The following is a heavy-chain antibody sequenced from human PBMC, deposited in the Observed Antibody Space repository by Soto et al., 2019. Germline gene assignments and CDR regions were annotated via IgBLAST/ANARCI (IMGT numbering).Heavy chain of an antibody. V-gene: IGHV3-30*03. J-gene: IGHJ4*02. CDR3: VSSYGSIHFDY. Sequence: QVQLVESGGGVVQPGRSLRLSCAASGFTFSSYGMHWVRQAPGKGLEWVAVISYDGSNKYYADSVKGRFTISRDNSKNKLYLQMNSLRAEDTDVYYCVSSYGSIHFDYWGQGTLVTVSS. CDR1: GFTFSSYG. CDR2: ISYDGSNK. D-gene: IGHD5-18*01.